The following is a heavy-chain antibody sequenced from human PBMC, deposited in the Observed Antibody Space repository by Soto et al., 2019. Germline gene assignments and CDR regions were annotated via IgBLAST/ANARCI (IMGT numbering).Heavy chain of an antibody. Sequence: QVQLQESGPGLVKPSQTLSLTCTVSGASIDSSFHYWSWIRQLPGKGLEWIGYIYYTGSTYYNPSIESRLIILIDTSKNQFSMKLSSVTAADTAVYYCGRDWFGESRGRDVWGQGTTVTVTS. CDR1: GASIDSSFHY. D-gene: IGHD3-10*01. CDR3: GRDWFGESRGRDV. J-gene: IGHJ6*02. CDR2: IYYTGST. V-gene: IGHV4-31*03.